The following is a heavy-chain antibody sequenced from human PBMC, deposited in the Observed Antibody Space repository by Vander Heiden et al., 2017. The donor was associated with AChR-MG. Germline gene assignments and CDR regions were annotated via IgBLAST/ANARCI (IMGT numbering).Heavy chain of an antibody. V-gene: IGHV4-34*01. D-gene: IGHD3-16*01. CDR1: GGSFSGYY. Sequence: QVQLQQWGAGLLKPSETLSLTCAVYGGSFSGYYWSWTRHPPGKGLEWIGEINHSGSTNYHPSLKSRVTISVDTSKNQFSLKLSSVTAADTAVYYCARGRREFWGTAEYFQHWGQGTLVTVSS. CDR3: ARGRREFWGTAEYFQH. CDR2: INHSGST. J-gene: IGHJ1*01.